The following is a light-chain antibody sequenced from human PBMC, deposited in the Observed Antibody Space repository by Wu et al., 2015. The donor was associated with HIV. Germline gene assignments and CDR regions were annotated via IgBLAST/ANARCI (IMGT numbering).Light chain of an antibody. CDR2: GAS. V-gene: IGKV3-20*01. Sequence: IVLTQSPGTLSLSPGERATLSCRASDSISNMYLAWYQHVPGQAPRLLIYGASSRAAGVPDRFSGSGSGTDFTLTISRLESEDFAVYYCQYYGSTPLYTFGQGTKVEIK. J-gene: IGKJ2*01. CDR3: QYYGSTPLYT. CDR1: DSISNMY.